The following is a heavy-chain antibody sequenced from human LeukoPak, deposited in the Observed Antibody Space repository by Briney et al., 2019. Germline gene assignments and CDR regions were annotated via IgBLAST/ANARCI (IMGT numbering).Heavy chain of an antibody. J-gene: IGHJ4*02. CDR2: IYYSGTT. CDR1: GGSLSSDS. V-gene: IGHV4-59*08. Sequence: SETLSLTCTVSGGSLSSDSWTWIRQPPGERLQWIGYIYYSGTTNHNPSLKSRVTISVDTSRNQFSLKLSSVTATDTAVYYCARLGNRDGYNYFLDYWGQGILVTVSS. CDR3: ARLGNRDGYNYFLDY. D-gene: IGHD5-12*01.